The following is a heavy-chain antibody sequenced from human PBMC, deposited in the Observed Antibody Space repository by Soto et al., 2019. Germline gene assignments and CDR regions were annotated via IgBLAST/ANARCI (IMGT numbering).Heavy chain of an antibody. D-gene: IGHD3-3*01. V-gene: IGHV3-48*01. J-gene: IGHJ4*02. CDR2: ISSSSSTI. CDR3: ASGGYDFWSGYPFDY. Sequence: GGSLRLSCAASGFTFSSYSMNWVRQAPGKGLEWVSYISSSSSTIYYADSVKGRFTISRDNAKNSLYLQMNSLRAEDTAVYYCASGGYDFWSGYPFDYWGQGTLVTVSS. CDR1: GFTFSSYS.